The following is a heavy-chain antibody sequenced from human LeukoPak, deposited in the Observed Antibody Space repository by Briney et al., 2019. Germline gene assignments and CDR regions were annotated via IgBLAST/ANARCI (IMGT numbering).Heavy chain of an antibody. CDR1: GYSFTTYW. CDR2: ISPADFDN. Sequence: GESLKISCKGSGYSFTTYWVAWVRQMPGKGLEWMGMISPADFDNRYSPSFKGQVTISADKSINTAYLQWSSLKASDTAIYYCARHQGGMDVWGQGTTVTVSS. V-gene: IGHV5-51*01. CDR3: ARHQGGMDV. J-gene: IGHJ6*02.